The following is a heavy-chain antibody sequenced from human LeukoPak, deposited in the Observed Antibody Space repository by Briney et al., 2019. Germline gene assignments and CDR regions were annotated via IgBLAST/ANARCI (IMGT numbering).Heavy chain of an antibody. CDR1: GFTFSSYN. D-gene: IGHD1-7*01. V-gene: IGHV3-21*01. CDR3: ARDRDWNSGFDY. CDR2: ISTSSSYI. Sequence: GGSLRLSCAASGFTFSSYNMKWVRQAPGKGLEWVSSISTSSSYIYYADSVKGRFTISRDNAKNSLNLQMNSLRVDDTAVYYCARDRDWNSGFDYWGQGTLVTVSS. J-gene: IGHJ4*02.